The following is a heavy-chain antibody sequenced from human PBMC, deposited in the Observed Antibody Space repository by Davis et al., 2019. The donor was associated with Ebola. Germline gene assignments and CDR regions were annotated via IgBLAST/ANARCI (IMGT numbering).Heavy chain of an antibody. J-gene: IGHJ4*02. Sequence: LSLTCAASGFTFSSYAMSWVRQAPGKGLEWVSAISGSGGSTYYADSVKGRFTISRDNSKNTLYLQMNSLRAEDTAVYYCARYYYDSSGFPLDYWGQGTLVTVSS. CDR1: GFTFSSYA. CDR3: ARYYYDSSGFPLDY. V-gene: IGHV3-23*01. D-gene: IGHD3-22*01. CDR2: ISGSGGST.